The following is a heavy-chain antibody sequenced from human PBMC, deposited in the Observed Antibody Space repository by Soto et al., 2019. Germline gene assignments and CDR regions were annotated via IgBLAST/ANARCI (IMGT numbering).Heavy chain of an antibody. J-gene: IGHJ6*02. D-gene: IGHD3-3*01. CDR3: ARDLTSSLRFLEWLFHYYGMDV. CDR2: INPSGGST. CDR1: GYTFTSYY. Sequence: ASVKVSCKASGYTFTSYYMHWVRQAPGQGLEWMGIINPSGGSTSYAQKFQGRVTMTRDTSTSTVYMELSSLRSEDTAVYYCARDLTSSLRFLEWLFHYYGMDVWGQGTTVTVSS. V-gene: IGHV1-46*01.